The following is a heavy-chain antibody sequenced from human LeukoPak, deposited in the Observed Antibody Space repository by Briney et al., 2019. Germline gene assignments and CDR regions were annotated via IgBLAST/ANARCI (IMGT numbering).Heavy chain of an antibody. J-gene: IGHJ3*02. CDR2: IYYSGST. Sequence: SETLSLTCTVSGGSISSYYWSWLRQPPGKGLEWIGYIYYSGSTNYHPSLKSRVTMSVDTSKNQFSLKLSSVTAADTAVYYCARRGRENAFDIWGQGTMVTVSS. CDR1: GGSISSYY. CDR3: ARRGRENAFDI. V-gene: IGHV4-59*01. D-gene: IGHD1-26*01.